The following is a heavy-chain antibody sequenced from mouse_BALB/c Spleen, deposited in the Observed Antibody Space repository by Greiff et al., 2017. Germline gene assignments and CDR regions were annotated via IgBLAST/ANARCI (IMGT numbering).Heavy chain of an antibody. J-gene: IGHJ4*01. CDR2: IRLKSNNYAT. V-gene: IGHV6-6*02. D-gene: IGHD1-2*01. CDR1: GFTFSNYW. Sequence: EVKVEESGGGLVQPGGSMKLSCVASGFTFSNYWMNWVRQSPEKGLEWVAEIRLKSNNYATHYAESVKGRFTISRDDSKSSVYLQMNNLRAEDTGIYYCTPRGSLLRLYYAMDYWGQGTSVTVSS. CDR3: TPRGSLLRLYYAMDY.